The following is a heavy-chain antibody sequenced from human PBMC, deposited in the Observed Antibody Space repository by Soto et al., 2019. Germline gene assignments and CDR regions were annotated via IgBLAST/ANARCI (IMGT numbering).Heavy chain of an antibody. J-gene: IGHJ5*01. D-gene: IGHD7-27*01. CDR3: ARGRDCLTGRCLENWFDS. V-gene: IGHV4-30-4*01. CDR1: VVSISNLDYF. Sequence: PSETLSLTCSVSVVSISNLDYFCAWIRQPPGQALEYIRYIYKSSTADDSQAFESPVAIAVDTSESQFALYVTAVTAADTALYFCARGRDCLTGRCLENWFDSWGQGALVNLSS. CDR2: IYKSSTA.